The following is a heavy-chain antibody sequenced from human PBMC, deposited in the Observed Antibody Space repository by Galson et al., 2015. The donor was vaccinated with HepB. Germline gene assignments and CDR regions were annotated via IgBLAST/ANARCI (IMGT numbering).Heavy chain of an antibody. CDR2: IHYRGNT. CDR3: ARLITRGTYCSSASCYAYSYGMDV. J-gene: IGHJ6*02. V-gene: IGHV4-39*01. Sequence: TLSLTCTVSGASISSNNYYWGWIRQPPGKGLEWIGSIHYRGNTYYNPALKSRVTISVDTSKNQFSLKLNSVTAADTAVYYCARLITRGTYCSSASCYAYSYGMDVWGQGTTVTVSS. D-gene: IGHD2-2*01. CDR1: GASISSNNYY.